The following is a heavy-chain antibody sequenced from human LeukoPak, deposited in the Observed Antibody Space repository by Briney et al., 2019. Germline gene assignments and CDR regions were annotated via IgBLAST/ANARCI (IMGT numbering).Heavy chain of an antibody. CDR3: ARVGGIAAAGAIDY. CDR1: GFTFSSYS. V-gene: IGHV3-48*04. Sequence: GGSLRLSCAASGFTFSSYSMNWVRQAPGKGLEWVSYISSSGSTIYYADSVKGRFTISRDNAKNSLYLQMNSLRAEDTAVYYCARVGGIAAAGAIDYWGQGTLVTVSS. CDR2: ISSSGSTI. J-gene: IGHJ4*02. D-gene: IGHD6-13*01.